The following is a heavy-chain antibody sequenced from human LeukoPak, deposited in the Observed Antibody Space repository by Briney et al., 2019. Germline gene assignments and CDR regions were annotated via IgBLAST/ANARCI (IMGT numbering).Heavy chain of an antibody. CDR3: AREDGVRGVIPL. CDR2: IRHSGTT. J-gene: IGHJ4*02. D-gene: IGHD3-10*01. V-gene: IGHV4-38-2*02. Sequence: PSETLSLTCSVSGYSISSGYYWGWIRQPPGKGLEWIGTIRHSGTTYYNPSLKSRVTISIESSKNQFSLKLTSVTAADTAVYYCAREDGVRGVIPLWGQGTLVTVSS. CDR1: GYSISSGYY.